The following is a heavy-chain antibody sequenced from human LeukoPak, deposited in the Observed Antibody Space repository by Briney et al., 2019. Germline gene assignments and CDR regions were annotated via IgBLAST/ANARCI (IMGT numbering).Heavy chain of an antibody. D-gene: IGHD3-22*01. Sequence: GASVKVSCKASGYTFTNYAMNWVRQAPGQGLEWMGWINTNTGNPTYAQGFTGRFVFSLDTSVSTAYLQISSLKAEDTAVYYCARGPIVVVITGNLFDPWGQGTLVTVSS. CDR1: GYTFTNYA. CDR2: INTNTGNP. V-gene: IGHV7-4-1*02. J-gene: IGHJ5*02. CDR3: ARGPIVVVITGNLFDP.